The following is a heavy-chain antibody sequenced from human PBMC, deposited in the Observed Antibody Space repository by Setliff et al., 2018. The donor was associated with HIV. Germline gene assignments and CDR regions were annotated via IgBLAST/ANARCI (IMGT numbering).Heavy chain of an antibody. CDR3: ARDSGGYNYGFAVGSFDY. CDR2: IYYTGST. V-gene: IGHV4-59*01. CDR1: SDSIRFYY. D-gene: IGHD5-18*01. Sequence: SETLSLTCTVSSDSIRFYYWTWIRQPPGEGLEWIGNIYYTGSTNYNPSLKSRITISIDTSKSQFSLKLTSVAAADTAVYYCARDSGGYNYGFAVGSFDYWGQGALVTVSS. J-gene: IGHJ4*02.